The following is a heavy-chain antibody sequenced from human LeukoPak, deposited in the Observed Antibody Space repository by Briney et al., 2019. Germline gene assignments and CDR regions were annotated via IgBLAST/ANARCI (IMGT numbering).Heavy chain of an antibody. J-gene: IGHJ3*02. Sequence: SETLSLTCAVSGGSVSSALYYWSWIRQPAGKGLEWIGRIYPSGTTNYNPSLKSRVTISVDTSKNQFSLKLSSVTAADTAVYYCARVFGELSINAFDIWGQGTMVTVSS. CDR2: IYPSGTT. CDR3: ARVFGELSINAFDI. D-gene: IGHD3-10*02. V-gene: IGHV4-61*02. CDR1: GGSVSSALYY.